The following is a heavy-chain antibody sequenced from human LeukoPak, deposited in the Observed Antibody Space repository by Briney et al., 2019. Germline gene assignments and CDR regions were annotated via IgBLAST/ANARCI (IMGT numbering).Heavy chain of an antibody. CDR1: GGTFSSYA. D-gene: IGHD2-2*01. CDR3: ASSNRRIVVVPAAIAPFDY. Sequence: ASVKVSCKASGGTFSSYAISWVRQAPRQGLEWMGGIIPIFGTANYAQKFQGRATITTDESTSTAYMELSSLRSEDTAVYYCASSNRRIVVVPAAIAPFDYWGQGTLVTVSS. V-gene: IGHV1-69*05. CDR2: IIPIFGTA. J-gene: IGHJ4*02.